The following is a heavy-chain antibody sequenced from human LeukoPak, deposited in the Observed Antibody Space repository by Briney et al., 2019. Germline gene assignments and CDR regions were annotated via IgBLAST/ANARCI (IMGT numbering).Heavy chain of an antibody. CDR2: IIPILGIA. CDR1: GYTFASYY. CDR3: ARDGYYGSGSSRRLSYLGSDHYGMDV. Sequence: GASVKVSCKASGYTFASYYMHWVRQAPGQGLEWMGRIIPILGIANYAQKFQGRVTITADKSTSTAYMELSSLRSEDTAVYYCARDGYYGSGSSRRLSYLGSDHYGMDVWGQGTTVTVSS. D-gene: IGHD3-10*01. J-gene: IGHJ6*02. V-gene: IGHV1-69*04.